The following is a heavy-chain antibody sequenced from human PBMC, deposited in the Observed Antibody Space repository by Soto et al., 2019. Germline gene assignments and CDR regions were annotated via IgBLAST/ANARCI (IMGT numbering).Heavy chain of an antibody. CDR3: ARHPPYGPLDY. V-gene: IGHV4-39*01. CDR1: GDSGGFISSSSYH. D-gene: IGHD4-17*01. J-gene: IGHJ4*02. Sequence: QLQLQESGPGLVKPSETLSLTCTVSGDSGGFISSSSYHWGWIRQPPGKGLEWIGNVYYSGSTYYHPSLNSRLTISRETSKSAFTLRLTSVPDADAAVYYCARHPPYGPLDYWGQGTLVTVSA. CDR2: VYYSGST.